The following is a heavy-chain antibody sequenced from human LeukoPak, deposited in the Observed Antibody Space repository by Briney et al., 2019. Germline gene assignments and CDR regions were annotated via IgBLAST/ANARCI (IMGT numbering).Heavy chain of an antibody. CDR1: GFTFSGHY. D-gene: IGHD1-26*01. V-gene: IGHV3-74*01. CDR2: IKGDGSDT. CDR3: ARDHRWSYDY. J-gene: IGHJ4*02. Sequence: GGSLRLSCAASGFTFSGHYMHWVRQAPGKGLVWVSHIKGDGSDTRYADSVEGRFIISRDNAKNTLCLQMNSLRAEDTGVYFYARDHRWSYDYWGQGTLVTVSS.